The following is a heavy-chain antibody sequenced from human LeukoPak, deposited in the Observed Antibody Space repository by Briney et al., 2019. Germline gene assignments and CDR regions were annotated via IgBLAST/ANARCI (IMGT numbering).Heavy chain of an antibody. CDR3: ARHPGEYDAFDM. CDR2: IFYNGGT. Sequence: PSETLSLTCTVSGGSTSRYYWSWIRQPPGERLEWIGCIFYNGGTSYNPSLKSRVTVSVDSSKNQFSLKLNSVTAADTAVYYCARHPGEYDAFDMWGQGTMVTVSS. V-gene: IGHV4-59*08. D-gene: IGHD7-27*01. J-gene: IGHJ3*02. CDR1: GGSTSRYY.